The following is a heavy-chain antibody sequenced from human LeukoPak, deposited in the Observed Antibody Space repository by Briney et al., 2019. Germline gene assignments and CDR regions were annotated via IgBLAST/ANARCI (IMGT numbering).Heavy chain of an antibody. CDR3: ARVDLAVAGVYYFDY. V-gene: IGHV1-8*01. Sequence: GASVKVSYKASGYTFTSYDINWVRQATGQGLEWMGWMNPNSGNTGYAQKFQGRVTMTRNTSISTAYMELSSLRFEDTAVYYCARVDLAVAGVYYFDYWGQGTLVTVSS. CDR2: MNPNSGNT. J-gene: IGHJ4*02. D-gene: IGHD6-19*01. CDR1: GYTFTSYD.